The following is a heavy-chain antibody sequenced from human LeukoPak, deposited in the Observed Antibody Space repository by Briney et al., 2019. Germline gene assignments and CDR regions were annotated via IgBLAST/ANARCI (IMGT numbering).Heavy chain of an antibody. Sequence: SETLSLTCTVSGGSISSSYWSWIRQPAGKGLEYIGRIYTSGSTNYNPSLKSRVTMSVDTSKNQFSLKLSSVIAADTAVYYCARIDQYYYDSSGYILFDYWGQGTLVTVSS. D-gene: IGHD3-22*01. CDR3: ARIDQYYYDSSGYILFDY. J-gene: IGHJ4*02. CDR2: IYTSGST. V-gene: IGHV4-4*07. CDR1: GGSISSSY.